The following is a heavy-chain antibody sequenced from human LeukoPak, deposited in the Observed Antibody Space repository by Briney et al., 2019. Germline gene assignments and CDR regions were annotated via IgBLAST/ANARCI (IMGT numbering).Heavy chain of an antibody. D-gene: IGHD3-10*02. CDR1: GFTFSNYW. CDR3: AELGITMIGGV. J-gene: IGHJ6*04. V-gene: IGHV3-74*01. Sequence: HPGGSLRLSCAASGFTFSNYWMHWVRQAPGKGLVWVSRINSDGINTSYADSVKGRFTISRDNAKNTLNLQMNSLRAEDTAVYYCAELGITMIGGVWGKGTTVTISS. CDR2: INSDGINT.